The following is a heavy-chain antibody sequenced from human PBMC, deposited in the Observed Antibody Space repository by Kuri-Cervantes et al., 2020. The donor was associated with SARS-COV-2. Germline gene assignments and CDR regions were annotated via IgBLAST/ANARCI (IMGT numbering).Heavy chain of an antibody. CDR2: IYHSGST. Sequence: LSLTCAVSGYSISSGYYWGWIRQPPGKGLEWIGSIYHSGSTYYNPSLKSRVTISVDTSKNQFSLKLSSVTAADTAVYYCAMARQRGIDYWGQGTLVTVSS. CDR1: GYSISSGYY. D-gene: IGHD3-10*01. CDR3: AMARQRGIDY. J-gene: IGHJ4*02. V-gene: IGHV4-38-2*01.